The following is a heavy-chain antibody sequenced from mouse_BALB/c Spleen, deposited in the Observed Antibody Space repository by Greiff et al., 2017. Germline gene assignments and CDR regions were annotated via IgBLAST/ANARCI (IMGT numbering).Heavy chain of an antibody. CDR1: GFTFSSYA. CDR3: ARDSDYAMDY. V-gene: IGHV5-9-4*01. CDR2: ISSGGSYT. Sequence: DVMLVESGGGLVKPGGSLKLSCAASGFTFSSYAMSWVRQSPEKRLEWVAEISSGGSYTYYPDTVTGRFTISRDNAKNTLYLEMSSLRSEDTAMYYCARDSDYAMDYWGQGTSVTVSS. J-gene: IGHJ4*01.